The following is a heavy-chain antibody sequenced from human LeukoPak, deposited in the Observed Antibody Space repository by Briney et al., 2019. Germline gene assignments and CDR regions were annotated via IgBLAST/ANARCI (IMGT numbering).Heavy chain of an antibody. J-gene: IGHJ4*02. Sequence: SETLSLTCTVSGGSISSSSYNWGWIRQPPGKGLEWIGSIYYSGSTYYNPSLKSRVTISVDTSKNQFSLKLSSVTAADTAVYYCARDRDTAMVLFGYWGQGTLVTVSS. CDR2: IYYSGST. V-gene: IGHV4-39*07. CDR3: ARDRDTAMVLFGY. D-gene: IGHD5-18*01. CDR1: GGSISSSSYN.